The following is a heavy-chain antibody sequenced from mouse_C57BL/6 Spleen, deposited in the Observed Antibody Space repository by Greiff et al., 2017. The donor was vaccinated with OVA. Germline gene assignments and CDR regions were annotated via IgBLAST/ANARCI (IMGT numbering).Heavy chain of an antibody. D-gene: IGHD3-3*01. CDR2: IDPSDSYT. Sequence: QVQLKQPGAELVKPGASVKLSCKASGYTFTSYWVQWVKQRPGQGLEWIGEIDPSDSYTNYNQKFKGKATLTVDTSSSTAYMQLSSLTSEDSAVYYCARSSGTEDFDYWGQGTTLTVSS. CDR3: ARSSGTEDFDY. CDR1: GYTFTSYW. J-gene: IGHJ2*01. V-gene: IGHV1-50*01.